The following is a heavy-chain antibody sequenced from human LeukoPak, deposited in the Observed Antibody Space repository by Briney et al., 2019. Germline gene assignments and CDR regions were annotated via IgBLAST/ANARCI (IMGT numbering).Heavy chain of an antibody. Sequence: SETLSLTCTVSGGSISSSSYYWGWIRQPPGTGLEWIGSIYYSGSTYYNPSLKSRVTISVDTSKNQFSLKLSSVTAADTAVYYCAREYRHFYCSSTSCYSSSWFDPWGQGTLVTASS. J-gene: IGHJ5*02. CDR3: AREYRHFYCSSTSCYSSSWFDP. D-gene: IGHD2-2*02. V-gene: IGHV4-39*07. CDR1: GGSISSSSYY. CDR2: IYYSGST.